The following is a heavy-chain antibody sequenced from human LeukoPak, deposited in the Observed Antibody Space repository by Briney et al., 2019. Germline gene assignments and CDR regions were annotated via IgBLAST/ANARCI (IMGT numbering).Heavy chain of an antibody. CDR3: AKDPDYYDSSGYYYPYYYYGMDV. D-gene: IGHD3-22*01. Sequence: PGGSLRLSCAASGFTFSSYAMSWVRQAPGKGLEWVSAISGSGGSTYYADSVKGRFTISRDNSKNTLYLQMNSLRAEDTAVYYCAKDPDYYDSSGYYYPYYYYGMDVWGQGTTVTVYS. J-gene: IGHJ6*02. CDR1: GFTFSSYA. CDR2: ISGSGGST. V-gene: IGHV3-23*01.